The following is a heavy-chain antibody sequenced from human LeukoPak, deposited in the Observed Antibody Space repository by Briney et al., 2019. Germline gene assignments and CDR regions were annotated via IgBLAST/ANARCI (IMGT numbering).Heavy chain of an antibody. CDR3: ARVSILIVPYYAFDI. CDR1: GFMFSSYW. V-gene: IGHV3-7*04. J-gene: IGHJ3*02. D-gene: IGHD2/OR15-2a*01. Sequence: PGGSLRLSCAASGFMFSSYWLSWVRQAPGKGLEWVADIKEDGSEKSYVDSVKGRFTISRDNAKNSLYLQMNSLIAEDTAVYYCARVSILIVPYYAFDIWGQGTMVTVSS. CDR2: IKEDGSEK.